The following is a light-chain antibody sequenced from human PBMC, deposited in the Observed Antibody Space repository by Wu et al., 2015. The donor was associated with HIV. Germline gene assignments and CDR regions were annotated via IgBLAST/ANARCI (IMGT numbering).Light chain of an antibody. V-gene: IGKV3-11*01. CDR2: DAS. Sequence: EIVLTQSPATLSLSSGETATLSCRASRSVSGTLAWYQQKPGQALRLLIYDASNRATGVPAGFSGSGSFTDFTLTISSLEPEDSAVYYCQQHSNWPLTFGHGTRLEIK. CDR3: QQHSNWPLT. J-gene: IGKJ5*01. CDR1: RSVSGT.